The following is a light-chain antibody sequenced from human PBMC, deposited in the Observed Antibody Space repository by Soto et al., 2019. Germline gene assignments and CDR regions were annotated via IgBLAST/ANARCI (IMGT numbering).Light chain of an antibody. Sequence: EIVLTQSPDTLSLSPGERATLSYRASQSVSSALLAWYQQKPGQAPRLLIYRASTRATGIPDRFTGSGSGTDFTLTISRLEHEDFAVYYCQQYDSSPLTFGGGTKVEIK. CDR1: QSVSSAL. CDR3: QQYDSSPLT. J-gene: IGKJ4*01. V-gene: IGKV3-20*01. CDR2: RAS.